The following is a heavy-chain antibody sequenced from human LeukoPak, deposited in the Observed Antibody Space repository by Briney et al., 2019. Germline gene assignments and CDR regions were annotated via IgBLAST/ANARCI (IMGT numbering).Heavy chain of an antibody. Sequence: ASVTVSFTGSAYTFTINNISWVREPPGQGIGWIGIINASGGSTSSAQKFLGRVTLTRDTSTSTVYMELSSLRSEDTAVYYCATCCRGGSSWGQGTLVTVSS. CDR1: AYTFTINN. CDR3: ATCCRGGSS. D-gene: IGHD3-10*01. CDR2: INASGGST. J-gene: IGHJ5*02. V-gene: IGHV1-46*01.